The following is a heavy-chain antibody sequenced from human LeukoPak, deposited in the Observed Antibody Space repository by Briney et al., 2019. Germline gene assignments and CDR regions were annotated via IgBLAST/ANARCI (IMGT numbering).Heavy chain of an antibody. V-gene: IGHV5-10-1*01. D-gene: IGHD3-10*01. CDR2: IDPSDSYT. Sequence: GESLKISCKGSGYSFTSYWISWVRQMPGKGLEWMGRIDPSDSYTNYSPSFQGHVTISADKSISTAYLQWSSLKASDTAMYYCARRPLYGSGGYYTPYFDYWGQGTLVTVSS. CDR3: ARRPLYGSGGYYTPYFDY. J-gene: IGHJ4*02. CDR1: GYSFTSYW.